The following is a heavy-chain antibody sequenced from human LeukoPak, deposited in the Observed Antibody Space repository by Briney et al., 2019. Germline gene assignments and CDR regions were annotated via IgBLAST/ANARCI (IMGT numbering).Heavy chain of an antibody. CDR1: GFTFSSYW. CDR2: INSDGSST. V-gene: IGHV3-74*01. Sequence: PGGSLRLSCAASGFTFSSYWMHWVRQAPGKGLVWVSRINSDGSSTSYADSVKGRFTISRDNAKNTLYLQMNSLRAEDTAVYYCARDFGGPNYYRYYGMDVWGQGTTVTVSS. CDR3: ARDFGGPNYYRYYGMDV. D-gene: IGHD2-15*01. J-gene: IGHJ6*02.